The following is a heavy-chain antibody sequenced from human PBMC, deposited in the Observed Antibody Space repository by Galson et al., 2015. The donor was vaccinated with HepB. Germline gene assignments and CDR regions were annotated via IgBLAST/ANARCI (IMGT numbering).Heavy chain of an antibody. V-gene: IGHV3-7*03. CDR3: AREVRGVYPTAAAPNYYYYGMDV. D-gene: IGHD6-13*01. CDR2: IKQDGSEK. Sequence: SLRLSCAASGFTFSSYWMSWVRQAPGKGLEWVANIKQDGSEKYYVDSVKGRFTISRDNAKNSLYLQMNSLRAEDTAVYYCAREVRGVYPTAAAPNYYYYGMDVWGQGTTVTVSS. CDR1: GFTFSSYW. J-gene: IGHJ6*02.